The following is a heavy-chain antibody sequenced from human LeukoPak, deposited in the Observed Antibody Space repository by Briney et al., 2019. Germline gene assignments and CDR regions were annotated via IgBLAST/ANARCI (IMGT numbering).Heavy chain of an antibody. Sequence: PGGSLRLSCAASVFTFGGHAMHWVRLAPGKGLEWASGINWNSGSIVYADSVKGRFTISRENAKKCLYLKMNSLRAEETAVYYCAKCSPGFGGAFDIWGQGTMVTVSS. D-gene: IGHD3-16*01. J-gene: IGHJ3*02. V-gene: IGHV3-9*01. CDR3: AKCSPGFGGAFDI. CDR1: VFTFGGHA. CDR2: INWNSGSI.